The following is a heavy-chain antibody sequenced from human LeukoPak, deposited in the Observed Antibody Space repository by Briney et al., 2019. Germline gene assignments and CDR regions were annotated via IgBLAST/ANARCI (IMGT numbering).Heavy chain of an antibody. D-gene: IGHD1-26*01. CDR1: GGSISSSSYY. CDR2: IYYSGST. CDR3: ASGLLFDY. V-gene: IGHV4-39*01. J-gene: IGHJ4*02. Sequence: SETLSLTCTVPGGSISSSSYYWGWIRQPPGKGLEWIGSIYYSGSTYYNPSLKSRVTISVDTSKNQFSLKLNSVTAADTAVYYCASGLLFDYWGQGTLVTVSS.